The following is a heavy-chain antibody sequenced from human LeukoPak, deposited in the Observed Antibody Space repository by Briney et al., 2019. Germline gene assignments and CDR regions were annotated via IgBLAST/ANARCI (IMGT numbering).Heavy chain of an antibody. CDR3: ARTRDSPGIYGDYGYFQH. J-gene: IGHJ1*01. D-gene: IGHD4-17*01. CDR2: IYYSGST. Sequence: PSQTLSLTCTVSGGSISSGDYYWSWIRQPPGKGLEWIGYIYYSGSTYYNPSLKSRVTISVGTSKNQFSLKLSSVTAADTAVYYCARTRDSPGIYGDYGYFQHWGQGTLVTVSS. V-gene: IGHV4-30-4*01. CDR1: GGSISSGDYY.